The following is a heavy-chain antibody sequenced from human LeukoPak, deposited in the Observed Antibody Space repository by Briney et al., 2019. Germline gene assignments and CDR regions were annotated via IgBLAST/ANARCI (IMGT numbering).Heavy chain of an antibody. CDR3: ARSRRKGPVSLSFDY. CDR2: INHSGST. CDR1: GGSFSTYY. D-gene: IGHD3-16*01. Sequence: SETLSLTCAVYGGSFSTYYWTWIRQPPGKGLEWIGEINHSGSTNYNPSLKSRVTISVDTSKNQFSLKLSSVTAADTAVYYCARSRRKGPVSLSFDYWGQGTLVTVSS. J-gene: IGHJ4*02. V-gene: IGHV4-34*01.